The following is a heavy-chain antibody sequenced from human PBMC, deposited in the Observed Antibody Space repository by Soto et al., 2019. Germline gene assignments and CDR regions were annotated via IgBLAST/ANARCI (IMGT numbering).Heavy chain of an antibody. J-gene: IGHJ4*02. CDR1: GFTFSSYG. CDR3: AKDGIPAAMPSEFDY. Sequence: QVQLVESGGGVVQPGRSLRLSCAASGFTFSSYGMHWVRQAPGKGLEWVAVISYDGSNKYYADSVKGRFTISRDNSKNTLYLQMNSLRAEDTAVYYCAKDGIPAAMPSEFDYWGQGTLLTVSS. D-gene: IGHD2-2*01. CDR2: ISYDGSNK. V-gene: IGHV3-30*18.